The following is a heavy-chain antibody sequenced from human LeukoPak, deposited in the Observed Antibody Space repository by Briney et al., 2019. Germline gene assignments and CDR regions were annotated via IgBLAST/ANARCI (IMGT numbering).Heavy chain of an antibody. D-gene: IGHD5-12*01. Sequence: SETLSLTCSVSGYLINSGYCWGWFRQSPGKGLESIGSIYSTGDTYDKRSLKRRVSISVDSSKNQFSLKLRSVTAADTAVYYCASRATVANIYFDSWGQGNLVTVSS. CDR3: ASRATVANIYFDS. J-gene: IGHJ4*02. V-gene: IGHV4-38-2*02. CDR1: GYLINSGYC. CDR2: IYSTGDT.